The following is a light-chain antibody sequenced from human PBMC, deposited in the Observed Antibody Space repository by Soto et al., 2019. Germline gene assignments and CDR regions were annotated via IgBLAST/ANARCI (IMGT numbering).Light chain of an antibody. CDR3: QQYYDWPIT. J-gene: IGKJ5*01. CDR2: GAS. CDR1: QRVDSS. Sequence: EIVMTQSPAILSLSSGERATLSCRASQRVDSSLAWYQQTPGQAPRLLIHGASSRATGIPDRFSGSGSGTEFTLTISSVQSEDFALYYCQQYYDWPITFGQGTRLEIK. V-gene: IGKV3D-15*01.